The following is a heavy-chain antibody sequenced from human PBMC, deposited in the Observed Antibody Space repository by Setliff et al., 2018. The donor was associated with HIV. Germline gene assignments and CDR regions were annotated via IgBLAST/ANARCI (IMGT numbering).Heavy chain of an antibody. V-gene: IGHV4-39*01. Sequence: SETLSLTCTVSGGSINSSSYYWGWIRQPPGKGPEWIGSIYYSGRTYYNPSLKSRVTTSVEKSKNQFSLKLSSVTAADTAVYYCATMGRRGWFIDYWGQGTLVTVSS. CDR2: IYYSGRT. D-gene: IGHD6-19*01. CDR1: GGSINSSSYY. CDR3: ATMGRRGWFIDY. J-gene: IGHJ4*02.